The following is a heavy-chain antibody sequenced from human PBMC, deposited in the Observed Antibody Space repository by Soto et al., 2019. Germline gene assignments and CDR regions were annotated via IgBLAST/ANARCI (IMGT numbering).Heavy chain of an antibody. CDR1: GFTFTGYY. CDR3: VRDQRSYGESPFDY. V-gene: IGHV1-2*02. J-gene: IGHJ4*02. CDR2: IKSNGDDT. Sequence: GASVKVSCKASGFTFTGYYIHWVRQVPGQALEWMGWIKSNGDDTKHAQKFQDRVTMTRDTSMSTVFMELSRLRSDDMAVYYGVRDQRSYGESPFDYWGQGTLVTVSS. D-gene: IGHD3-16*01.